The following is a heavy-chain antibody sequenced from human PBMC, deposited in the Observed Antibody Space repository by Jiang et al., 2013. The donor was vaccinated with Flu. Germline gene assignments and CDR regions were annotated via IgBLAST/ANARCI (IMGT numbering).Heavy chain of an antibody. CDR3: ARGGTVITRFLDY. CDR1: GFTFNDYS. D-gene: IGHD4-23*01. J-gene: IGHJ4*02. CDR2: ISSSSNSI. V-gene: IGHV3-21*04. Sequence: QLLESGGGLVNPGGSLRLSCAASGFTFNDYSIIWVRQAPGKGLEWVSAISSSSNSIFYVDSVKGRFTISRDNAQNSVFLQMDSLRAEDTAVYYCARGGTVITRFLDYWGQGTLVTVSS.